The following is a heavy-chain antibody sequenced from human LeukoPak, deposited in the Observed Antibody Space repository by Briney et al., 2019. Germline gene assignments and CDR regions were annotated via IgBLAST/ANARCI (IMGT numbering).Heavy chain of an antibody. V-gene: IGHV1-69*13. CDR3: ARVDRYSSWGNYFDY. CDR1: GGTFSRYV. CDR2: IIPMFGTA. D-gene: IGHD6-19*01. Sequence: GASVKVSCKASGGTFSRYVISWVRQAPGQGLEWMGGIIPMFGTANSAQKFQGRVTITADESTSTAYMELSSLRSEDTAVYYCARVDRYSSWGNYFDYWGQGTLVIVSS. J-gene: IGHJ4*02.